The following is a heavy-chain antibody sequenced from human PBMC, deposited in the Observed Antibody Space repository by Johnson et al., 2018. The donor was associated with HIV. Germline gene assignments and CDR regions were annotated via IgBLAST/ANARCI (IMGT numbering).Heavy chain of an antibody. CDR3: ARQQQLTHDAFDI. CDR1: GFTFSSYW. J-gene: IGHJ3*02. V-gene: IGHV3-7*01. Sequence: VHLVESGGGLVQPGGSLRLSCAASGFTFSSYWMSWVRQAPGKGLEWVANIKQDGSEKYYVDSVKGRFTISRDNSKNTLYLQMNSLRAEDTAVYYCARQQQLTHDAFDIWGQGTMVTVSS. D-gene: IGHD6-13*01. CDR2: IKQDGSEK.